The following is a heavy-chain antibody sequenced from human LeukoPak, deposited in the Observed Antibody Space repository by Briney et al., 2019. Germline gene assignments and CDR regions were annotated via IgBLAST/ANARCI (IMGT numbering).Heavy chain of an antibody. CDR2: IYYSGST. CDR1: GGSISSYY. D-gene: IGHD5-18*01. V-gene: IGHV4-59*08. Sequence: SETLSLTCTVSGGSISSYYWSWIRQPPGKGLEWIGYIYYSGSTNYNPSLKSRVTISVDTSKNQFSLKLSSVTAADTAVYYCAGGQLWLLAANYGRDVWGQGTTVTVSS. J-gene: IGHJ6*02. CDR3: AGGQLWLLAANYGRDV.